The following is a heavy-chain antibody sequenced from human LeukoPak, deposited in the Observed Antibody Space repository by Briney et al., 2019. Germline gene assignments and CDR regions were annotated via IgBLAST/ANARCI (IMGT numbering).Heavy chain of an antibody. V-gene: IGHV3-23*01. CDR2: ISGSGGST. Sequence: GGSLRLSCAASGFTFSSYGMSWVRQAPGKGLEWVSAISGSGGSTYYADSVKGRFTISRDNSKNTLYLQMNSLRAEDTAVYYCARYGSGSYSYYYYMDVWGKGTTVTVSS. J-gene: IGHJ6*03. CDR1: GFTFSSYG. CDR3: ARYGSGSYSYYYYMDV. D-gene: IGHD3-10*01.